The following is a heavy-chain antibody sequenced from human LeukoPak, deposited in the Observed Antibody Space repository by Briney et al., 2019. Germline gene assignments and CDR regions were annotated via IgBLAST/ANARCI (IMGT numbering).Heavy chain of an antibody. J-gene: IGHJ4*02. CDR3: ARGHYGVLAASYKWSPDY. V-gene: IGHV3-21*01. CDR1: GFTFNTVN. D-gene: IGHD3-9*01. Sequence: GGGLRLSPAASGFTFNTVNINSVRQTPRKRLEWVSSITSGGDYIYYADSVKGRFTTSRDNAKDSLSLQLNSLRVEDTAVYYCARGHYGVLAASYKWSPDYWGQGTLVTVS. CDR2: ITSGGDYI.